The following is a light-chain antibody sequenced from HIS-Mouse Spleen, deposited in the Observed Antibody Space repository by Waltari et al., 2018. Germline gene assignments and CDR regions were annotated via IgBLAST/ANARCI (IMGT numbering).Light chain of an antibody. CDR3: QQYNNWPPWT. V-gene: IGKV3-15*01. J-gene: IGKJ1*01. CDR1: QSVSSN. CDR2: GAS. Sequence: EIVMTQSPATLSVSPGESATLSCRASQSVSSNLAWYHQNSGQAPRLLIYGASTRSTGIPARFSGSGSGTEFTLTISSMQSKDFAVYYCQQYNNWPPWTFGQGTKVEIK.